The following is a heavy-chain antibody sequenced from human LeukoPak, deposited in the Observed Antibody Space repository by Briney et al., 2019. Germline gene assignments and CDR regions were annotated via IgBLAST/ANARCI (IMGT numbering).Heavy chain of an antibody. CDR3: AISPGVMITFGGAPATDYFDY. J-gene: IGHJ4*02. D-gene: IGHD3-16*01. V-gene: IGHV1-2*02. CDR1: GYTFTDYY. Sequence: ASVKVSCKASGYTFTDYYMQLVRQAPGQGLEWMGWINPNSGGTNYAQKFQGRVTMTRDTSISTAYMEVSRLRSDDTAVYYCAISPGVMITFGGAPATDYFDYWGQGTLVTVSS. CDR2: INPNSGGT.